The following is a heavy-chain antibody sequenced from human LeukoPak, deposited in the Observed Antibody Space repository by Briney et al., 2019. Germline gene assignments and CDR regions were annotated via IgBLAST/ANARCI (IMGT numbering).Heavy chain of an antibody. V-gene: IGHV1-3*01. D-gene: IGHD3-10*01. CDR2: INAGNGNT. CDR1: GYTFTSYA. CDR3: ARGQAVWFGELSGWGIDS. Sequence: ASVKVSCKASGYTFTSYAMHWVRQAPGQSLEWMGWINAGNGNTKYSQKFQGRVTITRDTSASTAYMELSSLRSEDTAVYYCARGQAVWFGELSGWGIDSWGQGTLVTVSS. J-gene: IGHJ4*02.